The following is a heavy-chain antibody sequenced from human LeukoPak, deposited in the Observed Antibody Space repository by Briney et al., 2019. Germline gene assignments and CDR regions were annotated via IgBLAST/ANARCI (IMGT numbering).Heavy chain of an antibody. CDR3: AITTTIAAAGLDY. D-gene: IGHD6-13*01. V-gene: IGHV1-2*02. J-gene: IGHJ4*02. CDR2: INPNRGGT. Sequence: ASVKVSCKASGYTFTGHYLHWVRQAPGQGLEWMGWINPNRGGTKYAQKFQGRVTMTRDTPISTAYMELSRLSFDDTAVYYCAITTTIAAAGLDYWGQGTLVTVSS. CDR1: GYTFTGHY.